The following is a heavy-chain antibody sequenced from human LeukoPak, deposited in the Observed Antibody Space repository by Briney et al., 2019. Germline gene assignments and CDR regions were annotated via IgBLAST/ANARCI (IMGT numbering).Heavy chain of an antibody. D-gene: IGHD2-21*02. J-gene: IGHJ4*02. V-gene: IGHV4-59*06. CDR1: GGSFSGYY. CDR2: IYYSGST. CDR3: ANGGAYCGADCYLPAFDY. Sequence: PSETLSLTCAVYGGSFSGYYWSWIRQPPGKGLEWIGYIYYSGSTYYNPSLRSRVTISVDTSKNQFSLKLSSVTAADTAVYYCANGGAYCGADCYLPAFDYWGQGTLVTVSS.